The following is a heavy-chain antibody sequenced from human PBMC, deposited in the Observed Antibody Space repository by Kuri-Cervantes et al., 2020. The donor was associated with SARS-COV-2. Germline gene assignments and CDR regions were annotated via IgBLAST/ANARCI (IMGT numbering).Heavy chain of an antibody. J-gene: IGHJ5*02. CDR3: AYSNSDTGESWFDP. Sequence: SETLSLTCAISGDSVSSNSAAWNWIRQSPSRGLEWLGRTYYRSKWYNDYAVSVKSRITINPDTSKNQFSLQLNSVTPEDTAVYYCAYSNSDTGESWFDPWGQGTLVTVSS. CDR2: TYYRSKWYN. CDR1: GDSVSSNSAA. V-gene: IGHV6-1*01. D-gene: IGHD3-10*01.